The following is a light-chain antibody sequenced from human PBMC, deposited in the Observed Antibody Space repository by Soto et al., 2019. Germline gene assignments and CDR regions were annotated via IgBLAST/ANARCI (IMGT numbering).Light chain of an antibody. CDR3: QQYYSSPYT. Sequence: DIVMTQSPDSLAVSLGERVTINCKSSRSGLFSSDSENYLAWYQQKPGQPPKLLIYWASTRESGVPDRFSGSGSGTDFTLTISSLQAEDVAVYYCQQYYSSPYTFGQGTKLEI. CDR2: WAS. J-gene: IGKJ2*01. CDR1: RSGLFSSDSENY. V-gene: IGKV4-1*01.